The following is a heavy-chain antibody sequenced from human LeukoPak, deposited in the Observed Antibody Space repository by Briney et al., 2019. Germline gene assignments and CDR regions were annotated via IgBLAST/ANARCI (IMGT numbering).Heavy chain of an antibody. CDR3: ARSTMVRGRPFAY. D-gene: IGHD3-10*01. J-gene: IGHJ4*02. Sequence: PSETLSLTCAVYGGSFSGYYWSWIRQPPGKGLEWIGEINHSGSTNYNPSLKSRVSISEDTSKNQFSLKLSSVTAADTAVYYCARSTMVRGRPFAYWGQGTLVTVSS. V-gene: IGHV4-34*01. CDR1: GGSFSGYY. CDR2: INHSGST.